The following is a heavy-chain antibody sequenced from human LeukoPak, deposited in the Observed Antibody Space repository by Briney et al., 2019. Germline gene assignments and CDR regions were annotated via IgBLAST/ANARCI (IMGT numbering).Heavy chain of an antibody. V-gene: IGHV3-9*01. Sequence: PCRSLRLSCAASGFTFDDYAMHWVRQTPGKGLEWVSYISRNSGNIGYADSVKGRFTISRDNAKNSLYLQMNSLRAEDTAVYYCANRDSGSYSFDYWGQGTLVTASS. D-gene: IGHD1-26*01. J-gene: IGHJ4*02. CDR1: GFTFDDYA. CDR2: ISRNSGNI. CDR3: ANRDSGSYSFDY.